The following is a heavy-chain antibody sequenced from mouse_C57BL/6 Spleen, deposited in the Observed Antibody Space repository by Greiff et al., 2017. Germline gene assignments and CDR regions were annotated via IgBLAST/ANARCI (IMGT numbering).Heavy chain of an antibody. CDR2: INPSSGYT. Sequence: QVQLQQSGAELAKPGASVKLSCKASGYTFTSYWMHWVKQRPGQGLEWIGYINPSSGYTKSNQKFKDKATLTADKSSSTAYMQLSSLTYEDSAVYYCARWIITTVVGGAMDYWGQGTSVTVSS. CDR1: GYTFTSYW. V-gene: IGHV1-7*01. D-gene: IGHD1-1*01. J-gene: IGHJ4*01. CDR3: ARWIITTVVGGAMDY.